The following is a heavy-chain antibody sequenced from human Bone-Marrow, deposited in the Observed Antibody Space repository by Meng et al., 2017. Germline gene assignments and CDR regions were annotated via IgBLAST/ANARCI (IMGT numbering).Heavy chain of an antibody. CDR3: ARRIWFGEIVAFDI. CDR1: GGSISDSY. Sequence: GSLRLSCTVSGGSISDSYWNWIRQPPGKGLEWIGCIYDSGNTNYNPSLKSRVSMSLDTSKNQFSLKVNSVTAADTAIYYCARRIWFGEIVAFDIWGQGIRVTVSS. V-gene: IGHV4-59*01. J-gene: IGHJ3*02. D-gene: IGHD3-10*01. CDR2: IYDSGNT.